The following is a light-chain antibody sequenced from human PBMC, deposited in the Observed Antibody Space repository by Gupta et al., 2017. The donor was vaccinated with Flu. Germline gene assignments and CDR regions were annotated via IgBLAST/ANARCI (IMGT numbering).Light chain of an antibody. CDR1: SLRSYY. CDR2: GKN. CDR3: NSRDSSGNHLGV. V-gene: IGLV3-19*01. Sequence: SELTQDPAVSVALGQTARITCQGDSLRSYYASWYQQKPGQAPVLVIYGKNNRPSGIPDRFSGSSSGNTASLTITGAQAEDEADYYCNSRDSSGNHLGVFGGGTKLTVL. J-gene: IGLJ3*02.